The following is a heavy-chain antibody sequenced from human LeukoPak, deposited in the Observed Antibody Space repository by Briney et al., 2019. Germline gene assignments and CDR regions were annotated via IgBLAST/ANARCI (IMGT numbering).Heavy chain of an antibody. Sequence: ASVKVSCKASGYTFTSYGISWVRQAPGQGLEWMGWISAYNGNTNYAQKLQGRVTMTTDTSTSTAYMELRSLRSDDTAVYYCATSYYYGSGSRYYYYGMDVWGKGTTVTVSS. CDR3: ATSYYYGSGSRYYYYGMDV. CDR1: GYTFTSYG. D-gene: IGHD3-10*01. CDR2: ISAYNGNT. J-gene: IGHJ6*04. V-gene: IGHV1-18*04.